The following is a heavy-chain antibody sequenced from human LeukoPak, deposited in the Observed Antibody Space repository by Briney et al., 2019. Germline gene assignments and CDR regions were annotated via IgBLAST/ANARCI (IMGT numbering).Heavy chain of an antibody. J-gene: IGHJ4*02. D-gene: IGHD3-3*01. CDR3: ARSLYYDFWSGLFHHYYFDY. CDR2: INHSGST. V-gene: IGHV4-34*01. CDR1: GGSFSGYY. Sequence: PSETLSLTCAVYGGSFSGYYWSWIRQPPGKGLEWIGEINHSGSTNYNPSLKSRVTISVDTSKNQFSLKLSSVTAADTAVYYCARSLYYDFWSGLFHHYYFDYWGQGTLVTVSS.